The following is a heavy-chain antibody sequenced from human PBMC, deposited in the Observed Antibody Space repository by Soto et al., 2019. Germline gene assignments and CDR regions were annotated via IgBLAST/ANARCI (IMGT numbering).Heavy chain of an antibody. J-gene: IGHJ4*02. CDR2: MNPNSGNT. CDR1: GYTFTTYD. Sequence: ASVKVSCKGSGYTFTTYDINWVRQASGQGLEWMGWMNPNSGNTGYAQKFQGRVSMTRNTSISTAYMELSSLTSDDTAVYYCTRGRNLPEAGPPGNLQRVLGYWGQGTLVTVSS. CDR3: TRGRNLPEAGPPGNLQRVLGY. V-gene: IGHV1-8*01. D-gene: IGHD6-19*01.